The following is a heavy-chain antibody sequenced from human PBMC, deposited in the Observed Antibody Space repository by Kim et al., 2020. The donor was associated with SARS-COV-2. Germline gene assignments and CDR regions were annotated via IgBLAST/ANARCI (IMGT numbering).Heavy chain of an antibody. Sequence: GGSLRLSCVASGFTFSSYGMDWVRQAPGKGLEWVAVIWHDGSNKYYVDSVKGRFTISRDNSKNTLYLQMNSLRGEDTAVYYCARIRPGSSWELDYWGQGTLVTVSS. J-gene: IGHJ4*02. CDR3: ARIRPGSSWELDY. D-gene: IGHD6-13*01. CDR2: IWHDGSNK. CDR1: GFTFSSYG. V-gene: IGHV3-33*01.